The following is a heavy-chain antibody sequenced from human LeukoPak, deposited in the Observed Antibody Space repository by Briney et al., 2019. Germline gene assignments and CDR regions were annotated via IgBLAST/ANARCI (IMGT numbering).Heavy chain of an antibody. D-gene: IGHD3-3*01. CDR2: ISYDGSNK. CDR3: ARVVRFLEWLLPTYYYYYGMDV. V-gene: IGHV3-30*14. J-gene: IGHJ6*02. CDR1: GFTFSSYA. Sequence: GGSLRLSCAASGFTFSSYAMHWVRQAPGKGLEWVAVISYDGSNKYYADSVKGRFTISRDNSKNTLYLQMNSLRAEDTAVYYCARVVRFLEWLLPTYYYYYGMDVWGQGTTVTVPS.